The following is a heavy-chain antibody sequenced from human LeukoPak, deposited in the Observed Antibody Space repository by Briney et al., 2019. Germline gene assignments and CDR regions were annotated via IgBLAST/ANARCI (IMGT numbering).Heavy chain of an antibody. Sequence: SETLSLTCTGSGGSISGYYWSWIPQPAGKGLEWIGRIYTSGSTNYNPSLTSRVTMSVDTSKNQFSLKLTSVTAADTAVYYCARGYCSGGSCYIFDYWGQGSLVTVSS. CDR2: IYTSGST. CDR3: ARGYCSGGSCYIFDY. CDR1: GGSISGYY. J-gene: IGHJ4*02. D-gene: IGHD2-15*01. V-gene: IGHV4-4*07.